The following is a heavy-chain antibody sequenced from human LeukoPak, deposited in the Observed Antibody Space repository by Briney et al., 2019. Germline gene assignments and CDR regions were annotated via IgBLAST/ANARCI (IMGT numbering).Heavy chain of an antibody. Sequence: GGSLRLYCAASGFTFSSYWMHWVRQAPGKGLVGVSRINSDGSSTSYADSVKGRFTIYRDNAKNPLYLQMNSLRAEDTAVYYRARDREGYIPNDWGQGTLVTVSS. D-gene: IGHD6-13*01. CDR3: ARDREGYIPND. V-gene: IGHV3-74*01. CDR2: INSDGSST. J-gene: IGHJ4*02. CDR1: GFTFSSYW.